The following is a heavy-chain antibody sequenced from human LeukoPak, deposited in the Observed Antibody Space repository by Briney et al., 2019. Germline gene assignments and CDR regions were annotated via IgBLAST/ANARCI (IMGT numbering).Heavy chain of an antibody. Sequence: GGSLTLSCAASGFTCSTYWMSWVRQAPGKGLEWVANIKEDGSETSYVDSVKGRFTISRDNAKNSLYLQMSGLRAEDTAVYYCASYHYWGQGTLVTVSS. D-gene: IGHD2-2*01. CDR2: IKEDGSET. CDR3: ASYHY. J-gene: IGHJ4*02. V-gene: IGHV3-7*02. CDR1: GFTCSTYW.